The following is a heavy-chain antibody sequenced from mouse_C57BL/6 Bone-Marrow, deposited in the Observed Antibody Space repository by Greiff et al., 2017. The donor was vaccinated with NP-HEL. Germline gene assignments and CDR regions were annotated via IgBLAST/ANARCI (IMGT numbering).Heavy chain of an antibody. CDR2: IYPRDGST. D-gene: IGHD1-1*01. Sequence: VHLVESGPELVKPGASVKLSCKASGYTFTSYDINWVKQRPGQGLEWIGWIYPRDGSTKYNEKFKGKATLTVDTSSSTAYMELHSLTSEDSAVYFCARRHYGSSYGFAYWGQGTLVTVSA. CDR3: ARRHYGSSYGFAY. J-gene: IGHJ3*01. CDR1: GYTFTSYD. V-gene: IGHV1-85*01.